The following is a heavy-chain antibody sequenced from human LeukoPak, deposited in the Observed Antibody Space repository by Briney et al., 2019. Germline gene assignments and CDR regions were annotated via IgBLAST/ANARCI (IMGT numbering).Heavy chain of an antibody. V-gene: IGHV1-46*01. CDR2: INPSGGST. CDR3: ARELEEHIVVVTATPFFDY. D-gene: IGHD2-21*02. J-gene: IGHJ4*02. CDR1: GYTFTSYY. Sequence: ASVKVSCKASGYTFTSYYMHWVRQAPGQGLEWMGIINPSGGSTSYAQKFQGRVTMTRDTSTSTVYMELSSLRSEGTAVYYCARELEEHIVVVTATPFFDYWGQGTLVTVSS.